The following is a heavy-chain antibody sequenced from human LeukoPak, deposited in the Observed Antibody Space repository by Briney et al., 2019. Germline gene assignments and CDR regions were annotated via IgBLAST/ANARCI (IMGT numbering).Heavy chain of an antibody. D-gene: IGHD3-10*01. V-gene: IGHV4-4*07. CDR3: ARDSFYGSGSYHLDP. CDR2: IYTSGST. J-gene: IGHJ5*02. Sequence: PSETLSLTCTVSGGSISSYYWSWIRQPAGKGLEWIGRIYTSGSTNYNPSLKSRVTMSVDTSKNQFSLKVTSVTAADTAVYYCARDSFYGSGSYHLDPWGQGTLVTVSS. CDR1: GGSISSYY.